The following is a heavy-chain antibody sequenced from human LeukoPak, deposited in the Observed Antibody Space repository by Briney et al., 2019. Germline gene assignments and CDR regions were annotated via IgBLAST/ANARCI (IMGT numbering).Heavy chain of an antibody. J-gene: IGHJ6*03. D-gene: IGHD2-8*01. CDR2: INPNSGDP. Sequence: EASVKVSCKTSGYTFTDYYMHWVRQAPGQGLEWMGRINPNSGDPNYPQKFQGRVTMTRDTSISTAYMEMSSLTSDDTAVYYCARSARHCNNGVCFTDYYIDLWGKGTTVIVSS. CDR1: GYTFTDYY. CDR3: ARSARHCNNGVCFTDYYIDL. V-gene: IGHV1-2*06.